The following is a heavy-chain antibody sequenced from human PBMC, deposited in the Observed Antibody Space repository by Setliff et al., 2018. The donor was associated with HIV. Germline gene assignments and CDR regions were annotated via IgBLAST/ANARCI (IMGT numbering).Heavy chain of an antibody. CDR3: ARGHCSGTNCYGADYYGMDV. D-gene: IGHD2-2*01. CDR2: IYHSEYT. CDR1: GGSISSDNW. J-gene: IGHJ6*02. V-gene: IGHV4-4*02. Sequence: PSETLSLTCAVSGGSISSDNWWTWVRQAPGKGLEWIGEIYHSEYTNYNPSLKSRVSMSVDKSKNQFSVKLTSVTAADTAVYYCARGHCSGTNCYGADYYGMDVWGQGTTVTVSS.